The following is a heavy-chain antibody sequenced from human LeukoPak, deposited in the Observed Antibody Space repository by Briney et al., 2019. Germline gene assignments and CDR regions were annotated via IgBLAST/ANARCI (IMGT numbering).Heavy chain of an antibody. Sequence: SETLSLTCTVSGGSISSSSYYWGWIRQPPGKGLEWIGSIYYSGSTYYNPSLKSRVTISVDTSKNQFSLKLSSVTAADTAVYYCASSPGPHSSSWYADYYYGMDVWGQGTTVTVSS. D-gene: IGHD6-13*01. J-gene: IGHJ6*02. CDR2: IYYSGST. CDR3: ASSPGPHSSSWYADYYYGMDV. V-gene: IGHV4-39*07. CDR1: GGSISSSSYY.